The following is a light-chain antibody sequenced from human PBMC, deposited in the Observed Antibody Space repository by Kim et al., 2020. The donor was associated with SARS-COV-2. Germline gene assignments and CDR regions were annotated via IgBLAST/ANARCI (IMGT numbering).Light chain of an antibody. Sequence: EIVLTQSPGTLSLSPGERATLSCRASHSVTSSFLAWYQQKPGQAPRLLIYDASSRATGIPDRFSGSGSGTDFTLTISRLEPEDFAVYYCQQYGSSPQTFGQGTKVEIK. J-gene: IGKJ1*01. V-gene: IGKV3-20*01. CDR2: DAS. CDR1: HSVTSSF. CDR3: QQYGSSPQT.